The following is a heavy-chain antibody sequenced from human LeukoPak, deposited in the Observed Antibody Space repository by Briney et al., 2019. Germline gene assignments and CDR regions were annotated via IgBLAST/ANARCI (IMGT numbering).Heavy chain of an antibody. CDR2: IAADGRDK. Sequence: PGGSLRLSCAASGFIFSNFAMHWGRPAPGKGLEWVAVIAADGRDKHHADSVKGRFTISRDSSKNAVYLQMNSLRAEDTAVYYCAKEQSSSGFFDYWGQGTLVTVSS. D-gene: IGHD6-6*01. CDR1: GFIFSNFA. J-gene: IGHJ4*02. V-gene: IGHV3-30*04. CDR3: AKEQSSSGFFDY.